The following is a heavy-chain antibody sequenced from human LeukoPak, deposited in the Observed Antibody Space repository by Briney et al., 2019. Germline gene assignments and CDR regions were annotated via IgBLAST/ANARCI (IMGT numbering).Heavy chain of an antibody. J-gene: IGHJ4*02. CDR3: ARDTTRDYYDSSGYLDY. D-gene: IGHD3-22*01. V-gene: IGHV1-69*13. Sequence: GGSVKVSCKASGGTFSSYAISWVRQAPGQGLEWMGGIIPIFGTANYAQKFQGRVTITADESTSTAYMELSSLRSEDTAVYYCARDTTRDYYDSSGYLDYWGQGTLVTVSS. CDR2: IIPIFGTA. CDR1: GGTFSSYA.